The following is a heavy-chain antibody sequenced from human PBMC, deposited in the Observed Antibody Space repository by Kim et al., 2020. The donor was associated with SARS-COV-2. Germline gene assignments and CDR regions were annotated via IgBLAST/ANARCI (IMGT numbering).Heavy chain of an antibody. Sequence: GGSLRLSCAASEFTFSSYWMNWVRQAPGKALEWVANIKQDGSEKYYVDSVKGRFTISRDNAKNSLFLQMNSLRAEDTAVYYCATSRTFDYWGQGTLVTVSS. CDR2: IKQDGSEK. V-gene: IGHV3-7*01. CDR3: ATSRTFDY. CDR1: EFTFSSYW. J-gene: IGHJ4*02.